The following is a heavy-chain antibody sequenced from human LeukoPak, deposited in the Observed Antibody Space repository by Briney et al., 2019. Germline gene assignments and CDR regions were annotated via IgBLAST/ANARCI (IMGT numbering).Heavy chain of an antibody. J-gene: IGHJ3*02. CDR1: GFTFSSYA. CDR3: ARLGGSWQGTDAFDI. D-gene: IGHD2-15*01. Sequence: PGGSLRLSCAASGFTFSSYAMSWVRQAPGKGLEWVSAISGSGGSTYYADSVKGRFTISRDNSKNTLYLQMNSLRAEDTAVYYCARLGGSWQGTDAFDIWGQGTMVTVSS. V-gene: IGHV3-23*01. CDR2: ISGSGGST.